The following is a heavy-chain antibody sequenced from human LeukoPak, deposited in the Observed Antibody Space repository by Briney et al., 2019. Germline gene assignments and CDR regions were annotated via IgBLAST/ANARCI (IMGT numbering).Heavy chain of an antibody. CDR2: TYYRSKWYN. J-gene: IGHJ4*02. Sequence: SQTLSLTCAISGDSVSSNSAAWNWIRQSPSRGLEWLGRTYYRSKWYNDYAVSVKSRITINPDTPKNQFSLQLNSVTPEDTAVYYCTAAAAAGTMTAFDYWGQGTLVTVSS. V-gene: IGHV6-1*01. CDR1: GDSVSSNSAA. CDR3: TAAAAAGTMTAFDY. D-gene: IGHD6-13*01.